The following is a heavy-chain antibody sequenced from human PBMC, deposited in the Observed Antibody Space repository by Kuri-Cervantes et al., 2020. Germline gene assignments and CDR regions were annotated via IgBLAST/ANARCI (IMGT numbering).Heavy chain of an antibody. V-gene: IGHV1-18*01. J-gene: IGHJ4*02. CDR2: ISAYNGNT. CDR1: GYTFTSYG. D-gene: IGHD5-12*01. CDR3: ARARRGYLSEYYFDY. Sequence: ASVKVSCKDSGYTFTSYGISWVRQAPGQGLEWMGWISAYNGNTNYAQKLQGRVTITRDTSASTAYMELSSLRSEDTAVYYCARARRGYLSEYYFDYWGQGTLVTVSS.